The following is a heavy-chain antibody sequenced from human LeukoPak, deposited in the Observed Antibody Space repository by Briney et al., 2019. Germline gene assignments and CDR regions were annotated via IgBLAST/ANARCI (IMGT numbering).Heavy chain of an antibody. Sequence: GGSLRLSCSASGFTFTAYTMNWVRQAPGKGPEWVSYIDYGGSVTHYADSVKGRFTISRDNAENSLYPQMNSLRVEDAAVYYCTRDLEYWSQGVQVTVSS. V-gene: IGHV3-48*01. J-gene: IGHJ4*02. CDR2: IDYGGSVT. CDR1: GFTFTAYT. CDR3: TRDLEY.